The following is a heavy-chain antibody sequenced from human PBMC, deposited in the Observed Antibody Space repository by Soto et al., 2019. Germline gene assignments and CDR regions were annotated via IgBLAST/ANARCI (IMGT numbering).Heavy chain of an antibody. J-gene: IGHJ4*02. Sequence: QVQLVESGGGVVQPGRSLRLSCAASGFTFSSYGMHWVRQAPGRGLEWVAVIWYDGSNKYYADSVKGRFTISRDNSKNTLYLQMNSLRGEDTAVYYCARGDDSSGYPPFDFWGQGTLVTVSS. CDR2: IWYDGSNK. V-gene: IGHV3-33*01. D-gene: IGHD3-22*01. CDR1: GFTFSSYG. CDR3: ARGDDSSGYPPFDF.